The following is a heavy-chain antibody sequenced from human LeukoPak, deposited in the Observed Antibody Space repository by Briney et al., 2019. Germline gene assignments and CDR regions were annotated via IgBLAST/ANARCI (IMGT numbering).Heavy chain of an antibody. V-gene: IGHV3-33*01. D-gene: IGHD3-10*01. CDR3: AGAWMNYYGSGSYSNGPLEYGMDV. Sequence: PGGSLRLSCAASGFTFSSYGMHWVRQAPGKGLEWVAVIWYDGSNKYYADSVKGRFTISRDNSKNTLYLQMNSLRAEDTAVYYCAGAWMNYYGSGSYSNGPLEYGMDVWGKGTTVTVSS. J-gene: IGHJ6*04. CDR1: GFTFSSYG. CDR2: IWYDGSNK.